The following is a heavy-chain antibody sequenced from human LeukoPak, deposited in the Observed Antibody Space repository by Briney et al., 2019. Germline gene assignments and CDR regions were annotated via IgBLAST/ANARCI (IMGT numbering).Heavy chain of an antibody. CDR3: ARRTPVLRSGTSSNWFDP. D-gene: IGHD2-15*01. V-gene: IGHV4-38-2*01. CDR2: IYHSGGT. CDR1: GYPISSGYY. Sequence: SETLSLTCAVSGYPISSGYYWGWIRQPPGKGLEWIGTIYHSGGTYYNPSLKSRVTISVDTSKNQFSLKLRSVTAADTAVYYCARRTPVLRSGTSSNWFDPWGQGTLVTVSS. J-gene: IGHJ5*02.